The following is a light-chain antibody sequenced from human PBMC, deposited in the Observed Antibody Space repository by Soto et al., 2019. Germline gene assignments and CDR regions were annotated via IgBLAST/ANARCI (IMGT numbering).Light chain of an antibody. Sequence: IEVTQSPSSLAASLGDRVTITCRASQTIGTYVNWYQQKPGKAPELLIYAASTLQSGVPSRFSGSGSGTDFTLTISRLEPDDFAVYYCQQYGSSSTFGQGTRLEIK. J-gene: IGKJ5*01. CDR2: AAS. CDR1: QTIGTY. CDR3: QQYGSSST. V-gene: IGKV1-39*01.